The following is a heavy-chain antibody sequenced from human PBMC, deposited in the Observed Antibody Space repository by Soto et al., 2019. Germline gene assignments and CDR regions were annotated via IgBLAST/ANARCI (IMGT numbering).Heavy chain of an antibody. J-gene: IGHJ4*02. CDR2: IYTSGST. D-gene: IGHD2-2*01. CDR3: ARACSSTNCYDVFDY. CDR1: GGSISSYY. Sequence: QVQLQESGPGLVKPSETLSLTCTVSGGSISSYYWSWIRQPAGKGLEWIGRIYTSGSTNYNPSLKSRVTMSVDMSKSQFSLNLSSVTAADTAVYYCARACSSTNCYDVFDYWGQGTLVTVSS. V-gene: IGHV4-4*07.